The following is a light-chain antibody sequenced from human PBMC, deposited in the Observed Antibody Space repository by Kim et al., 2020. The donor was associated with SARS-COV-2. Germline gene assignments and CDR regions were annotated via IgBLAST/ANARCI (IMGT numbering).Light chain of an antibody. J-gene: IGLJ2*01. CDR2: CKSDSDK. CDR3: MIWHSNTVV. Sequence: TFTYRNHINVGLCRIYLYQQKPGSPPQYIRRCKSDSDKQQGSVVPSRFSGSKDASANAVILLISGLQSEDEADYYCMIWHSNTVVFGGGTQLTVL. V-gene: IGLV5-45*01. CDR1: NHINVGLCR.